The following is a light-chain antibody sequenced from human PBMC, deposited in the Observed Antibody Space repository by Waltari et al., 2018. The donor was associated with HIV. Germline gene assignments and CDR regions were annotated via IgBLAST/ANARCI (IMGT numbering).Light chain of an antibody. V-gene: IGLV3-21*02. CDR1: NIGSKG. Sequence: SYVLTQPPSVSVAPGQTARITCGGTNIGSKGVHWYQQKPGQAPVLVVYDDSDRPSGIPERFSGSSSWNTATLTISRVEAGDEADYYCQVWDSTSDLLIFGGGTKLTVL. CDR3: QVWDSTSDLLI. CDR2: DDS. J-gene: IGLJ2*01.